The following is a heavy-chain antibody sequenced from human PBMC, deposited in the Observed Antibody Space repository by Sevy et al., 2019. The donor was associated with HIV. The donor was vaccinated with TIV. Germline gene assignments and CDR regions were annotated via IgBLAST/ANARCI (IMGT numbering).Heavy chain of an antibody. CDR2: IKKDGSEK. Sequence: GSLRLSCAGSGFTFSNFWMTWVRQGPGKGLEWVANIKKDGSEKYYMDSVKGRFTISRDNAKNSLYLQMNSRRAEDTAVYYGARDCNSASCFWGLDVWGQGTTVTVSS. CDR3: ARDCNSASCFWGLDV. J-gene: IGHJ6*02. V-gene: IGHV3-7*03. CDR1: GFTFSNFW. D-gene: IGHD3-16*01.